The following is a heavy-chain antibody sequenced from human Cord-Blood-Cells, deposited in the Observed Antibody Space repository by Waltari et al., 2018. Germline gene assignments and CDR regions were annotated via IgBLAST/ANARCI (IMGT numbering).Heavy chain of an antibody. Sequence: QVQLQQSGPGLVKPSQTLSLTCAISGDSVSSNSAAWNWIRQSPSRGLEWLGSTYYRSKWYKEYAVSVKSRITINPDTSKNQFSLQLNSVTPEDTAVYYCARSSMGRVSAHYWYFDLWGRGTLVTVSS. CDR3: ARSSMGRVSAHYWYFDL. V-gene: IGHV6-1*01. D-gene: IGHD6-6*01. CDR1: GDSVSSNSAA. J-gene: IGHJ2*01. CDR2: TYYRSKWYK.